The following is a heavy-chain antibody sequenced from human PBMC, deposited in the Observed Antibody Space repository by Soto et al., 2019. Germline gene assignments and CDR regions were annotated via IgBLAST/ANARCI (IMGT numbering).Heavy chain of an antibody. Sequence: QVQLVQSGPEVKKPGASVKVSCKTSGYTFTNFGISWVRQAPGQGLEWMGWVTTDKGKTTYAQKFQGRVTMTTDTSTSTAYMELRSLRSDDTAVYYCATRSPAFDYWGQGTLGTVSS. CDR1: GYTFTNFG. J-gene: IGHJ4*02. CDR3: ATRSPAFDY. CDR2: VTTDKGKT. V-gene: IGHV1-18*01.